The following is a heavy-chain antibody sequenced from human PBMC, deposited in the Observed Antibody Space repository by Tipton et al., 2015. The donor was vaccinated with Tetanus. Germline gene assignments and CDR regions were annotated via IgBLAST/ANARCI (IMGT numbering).Heavy chain of an antibody. J-gene: IGHJ4*02. CDR1: GFTVSSNY. CDR3: ARDSWFGEASDY. D-gene: IGHD3-10*01. V-gene: IGHV3-48*01. Sequence: SLRLSCAASGFTVSSNYMIWVRQAPGKGLEWLAYITKSSSTKYYADSVKGRFTISRDNAENTLYLQINSLTLEDTAVYYCARDSWFGEASDYWGQGTLVTVSS. CDR2: ITKSSSTK.